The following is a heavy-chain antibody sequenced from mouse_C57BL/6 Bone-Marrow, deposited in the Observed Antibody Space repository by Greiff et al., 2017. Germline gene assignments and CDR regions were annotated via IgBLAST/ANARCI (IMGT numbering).Heavy chain of an antibody. CDR1: GFTFSDFY. D-gene: IGHD4-1*01. Sequence: EVMLVESGGGLVQSGRSLRLSCATSGFTFSDFYMEWVRQAPGKGLEWIAASRNKANDYTTEYSASVKGRFIVSRDTSQSILYLKMNALRAEDTAIYYCARDLGRGYFDYWGQGTTLTVSS. J-gene: IGHJ2*01. CDR3: ARDLGRGYFDY. V-gene: IGHV7-1*01. CDR2: SRNKANDYTT.